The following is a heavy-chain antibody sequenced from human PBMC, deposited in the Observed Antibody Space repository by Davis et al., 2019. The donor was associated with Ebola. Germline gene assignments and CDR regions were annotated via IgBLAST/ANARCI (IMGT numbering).Heavy chain of an antibody. CDR2: ISGSGGST. CDR1: GFTFSSYA. V-gene: IGHV3-23*01. D-gene: IGHD1-14*01. J-gene: IGHJ6*04. CDR3: ARDIRYYYGMDV. Sequence: GGSLRLSCAASGFTFSSYAMSWVRQAPGKGLEWVSAISGSGGSTYYTDSVKGRFTISRDNSKNTLYLQMNSLRAEDTAMYYCARDIRYYYGMDVWGKGTTVTVSS.